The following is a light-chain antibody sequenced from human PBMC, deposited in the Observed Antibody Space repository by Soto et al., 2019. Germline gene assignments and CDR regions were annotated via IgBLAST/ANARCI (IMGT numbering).Light chain of an antibody. V-gene: IGLV2-8*01. CDR3: SSYGGTNNLL. CDR1: SSDVGGYKY. CDR2: EVN. Sequence: QSALTQPPSPSGSPGQSVTISCPGTSSDVGGYKYVSWYQQHPGKAPKLMIFEVNKRPSGVPDRFSGSKSGNTASLTVSGLQAEDEADYYCSSYGGTNNLLFGGGTKVTVL. J-gene: IGLJ2*01.